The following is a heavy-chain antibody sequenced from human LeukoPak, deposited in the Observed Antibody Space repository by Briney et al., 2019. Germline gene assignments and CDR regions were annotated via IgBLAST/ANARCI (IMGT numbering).Heavy chain of an antibody. Sequence: PGGALRLSCAASGVTFSSYAMXWVRQAPGXGLQWVSTISVSGENTYYADSVKGRFTISRDISKSTLYLQMNSLRDEDTAVYYCAKYGSGSYYNGLYWGQGTLVTVSS. D-gene: IGHD3-10*01. CDR2: ISVSGENT. CDR1: GVTFSSYA. J-gene: IGHJ4*02. V-gene: IGHV3-23*01. CDR3: AKYGSGSYYNGLY.